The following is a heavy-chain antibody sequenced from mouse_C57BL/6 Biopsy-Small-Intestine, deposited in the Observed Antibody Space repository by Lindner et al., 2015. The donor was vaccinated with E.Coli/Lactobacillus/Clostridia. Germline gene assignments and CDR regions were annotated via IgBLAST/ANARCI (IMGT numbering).Heavy chain of an antibody. CDR2: INPKYGTT. Sequence: VQLQESGPELVKPGASVKISCEASGYLFTDHNMNWVKQSNGKSLEWVGVINPKYGTTSYNQKFKGKATLTVDQSSSTAYIHLNSLTSEDSAVYYCAREGFYPMNYWGQGTSVTVSS. CDR3: AREGFYPMNY. J-gene: IGHJ4*01. CDR1: GYLFTDHN. V-gene: IGHV1-39*01.